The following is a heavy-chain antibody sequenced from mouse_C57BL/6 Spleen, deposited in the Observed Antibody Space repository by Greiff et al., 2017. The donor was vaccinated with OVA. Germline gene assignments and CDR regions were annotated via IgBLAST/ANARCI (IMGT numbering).Heavy chain of an antibody. D-gene: IGHD2-4*01. J-gene: IGHJ2*01. CDR1: GYTFTGYW. Sequence: QVQLKQSGAELMKPGASVKLSCKATGYTFTGYWIEWVKQRPGHGLEWIGEILPGSGSTNYNEKFKGKATFTADTSSNTAYMQLSSLTTEDAAIYYCARRDYDYDEGYFDYWGQGTTLTVSS. CDR2: ILPGSGST. CDR3: ARRDYDYDEGYFDY. V-gene: IGHV1-9*01.